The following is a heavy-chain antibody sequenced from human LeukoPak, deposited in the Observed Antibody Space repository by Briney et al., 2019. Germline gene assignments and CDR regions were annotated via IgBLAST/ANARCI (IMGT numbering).Heavy chain of an antibody. J-gene: IGHJ5*02. CDR3: ARHGIWFGDTNRWFDP. Sequence: SETLSLTCTVSGGSISSYYWSCIRQPPGKGLEWIGYIYYSGSTNYNPSLTSRVTISVDTSKNQFSLRLTSVTAADTAVYFCARHGIWFGDTNRWFDPWGQGTLVTVSS. CDR2: IYYSGST. V-gene: IGHV4-59*08. D-gene: IGHD3-10*01. CDR1: GGSISSYY.